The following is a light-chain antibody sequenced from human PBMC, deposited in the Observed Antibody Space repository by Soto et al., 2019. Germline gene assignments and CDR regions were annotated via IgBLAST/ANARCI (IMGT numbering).Light chain of an antibody. J-gene: IGKJ4*01. V-gene: IGKV3-11*01. Sequence: EIVLTQSPATLSLSPGERATLSCRASQSVSSYLTWYQQKPGQAPRLLIYDASNRATGIPDRFSGSGSGTDFTLTISSLEPEDFAVYYCQQRRDWPLTFGGATKVEIK. CDR3: QQRRDWPLT. CDR1: QSVSSY. CDR2: DAS.